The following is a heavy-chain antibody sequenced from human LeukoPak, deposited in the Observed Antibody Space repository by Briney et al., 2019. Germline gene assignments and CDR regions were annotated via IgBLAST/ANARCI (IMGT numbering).Heavy chain of an antibody. CDR1: GGSFSGYY. D-gene: IGHD3-9*01. CDR3: AMRKELRYFDWLFSPGAFDI. Sequence: SETPSLTCAVYGGSFSGYYWSWIRQPPGKGLEWIGEINHSGSTNYNPSLKSRVTISVDTSKNQFSLKLSSVTAADTAVYYCAMRKELRYFDWLFSPGAFDIWGQGTMVTVSS. J-gene: IGHJ3*02. V-gene: IGHV4-34*01. CDR2: INHSGST.